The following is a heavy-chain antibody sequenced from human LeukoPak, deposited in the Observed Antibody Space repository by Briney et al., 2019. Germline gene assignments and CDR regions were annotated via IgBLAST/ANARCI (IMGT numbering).Heavy chain of an antibody. CDR2: LSAYNGNT. D-gene: IGHD2-8*01. CDR3: ARGGGPNIVLMVYATIDY. V-gene: IGHV1-18*01. J-gene: IGHJ4*02. CDR1: GYTFTSYG. Sequence: ASVKVSCKASGYTFTSYGSSWVRQAPGQGLEWMGWLSAYNGNTNYAQKLQGRVTMTTDTSTSTAYMELRSLRSDDTAVYYCARGGGPNIVLMVYATIDYWGQGTLVTVSS.